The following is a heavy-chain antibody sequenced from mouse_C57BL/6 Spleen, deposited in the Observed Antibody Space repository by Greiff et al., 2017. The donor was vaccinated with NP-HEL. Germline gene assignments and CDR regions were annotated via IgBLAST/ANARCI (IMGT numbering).Heavy chain of an antibody. CDR1: GYAFSSYW. J-gene: IGHJ4*01. Sequence: QVQLQQSGAELVKPGASVKISCKASGYAFSSYWMNWVKQRPGTGLEWIGQLYPGDGDTNYNGTFKGKATLTADNSSSTAYMQLSSLTSEDSAVYFCARTTTVVGTNAMDYWGQGTSVTVSS. CDR3: ARTTTVVGTNAMDY. D-gene: IGHD1-1*01. V-gene: IGHV1-80*01. CDR2: LYPGDGDT.